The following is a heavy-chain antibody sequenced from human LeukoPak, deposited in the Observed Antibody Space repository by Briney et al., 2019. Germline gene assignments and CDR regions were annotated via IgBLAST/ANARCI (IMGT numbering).Heavy chain of an antibody. CDR3: ARDSRNYYGSGSYYEFDH. D-gene: IGHD3-10*01. Sequence: ASVKVSCRASGYTFTSYAFSWVRQAPGQGLEWMGWISTYNGNTNYAQKLQGRVTMTTDTATSTAYMELRSLRSDDTAFYYCARDSRNYYGSGSYYEFDHWGQGTLVTVSS. CDR1: GYTFTSYA. CDR2: ISTYNGNT. J-gene: IGHJ4*02. V-gene: IGHV1-18*01.